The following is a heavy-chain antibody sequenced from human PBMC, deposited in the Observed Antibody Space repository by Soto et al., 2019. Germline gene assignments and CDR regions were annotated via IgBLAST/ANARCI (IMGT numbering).Heavy chain of an antibody. J-gene: IGHJ4*02. Sequence: GGSLRLSCAASGFTFSSYAMSWVRQAPGKGLEWVSAISGSGGSTYYTDSVKGRFTISRDNSKNTLYLQMNSLRAEDTAVYYCAKDTPTPFGELLGRHAEAKRNTQYYFDYWGQGTLVTVSS. CDR3: AKDTPTPFGELLGRHAEAKRNTQYYFDY. CDR1: GFTFSSYA. CDR2: ISGSGGST. V-gene: IGHV3-23*01. D-gene: IGHD3-10*01.